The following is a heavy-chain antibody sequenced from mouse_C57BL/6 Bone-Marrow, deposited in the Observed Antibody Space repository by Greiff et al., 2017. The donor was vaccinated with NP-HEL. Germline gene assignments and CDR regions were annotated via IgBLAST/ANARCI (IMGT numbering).Heavy chain of an antibody. V-gene: IGHV10-1*01. J-gene: IGHJ2*01. D-gene: IGHD2-3*01. CDR1: GFSFNTYA. CDR3: VRQGYDGYYLDY. CDR2: IRSKSNNYAT. Sequence: EVQGVESGGGLVQPKGSLKLSCAASGFSFNTYAMNWVRQAPGQGLEWVARIRSKSNNYATYYADSLKDRFTISRDDSESMLYLQMNNVKTEDTAMYYGVRQGYDGYYLDYWGQGTTLTVSS.